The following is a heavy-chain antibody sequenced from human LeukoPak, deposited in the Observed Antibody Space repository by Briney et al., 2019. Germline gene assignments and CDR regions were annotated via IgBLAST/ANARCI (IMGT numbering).Heavy chain of an antibody. Sequence: GSSVKVSCKASGGTFSSYAISWVRQAPGQGLEWMGRIIPILGIANYAQKFQGRVTITADKSTSTVYMELSSLRSEDTAVYYCARVFHGYSYGYDYWGQGTLVTVSS. CDR1: GGTFSSYA. V-gene: IGHV1-69*04. CDR3: ARVFHGYSYGYDY. J-gene: IGHJ4*02. D-gene: IGHD5-18*01. CDR2: IIPILGIA.